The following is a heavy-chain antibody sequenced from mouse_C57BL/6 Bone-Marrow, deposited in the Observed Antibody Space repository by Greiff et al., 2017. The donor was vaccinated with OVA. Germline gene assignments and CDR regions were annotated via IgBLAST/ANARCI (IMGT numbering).Heavy chain of an antibody. Sequence: VQLKESGGGLVQPGGSLKLSCAASGFTFSDYGMAWVRQAPRKGPEWVAFISNLAYSIYYADTVTGRFTISRENAKNTLYLEMSSLRSEDTAMYYCARLNSNYVYFDYWGQGTTLTVSS. CDR2: ISNLAYSI. CDR3: ARLNSNYVYFDY. D-gene: IGHD2-5*01. CDR1: GFTFSDYG. J-gene: IGHJ2*01. V-gene: IGHV5-15*01.